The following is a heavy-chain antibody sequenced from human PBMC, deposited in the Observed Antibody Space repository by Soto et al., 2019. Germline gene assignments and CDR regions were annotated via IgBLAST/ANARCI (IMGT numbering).Heavy chain of an antibody. D-gene: IGHD3-3*02. Sequence: QVQLVQSGAEVKKPGSSVKVSCKASGGTFSTSAISWVRQAPGQGLEWVGGIMPVFAKPDYAQNFQGRVTITADESTTTAYLELTSLRTDDTAVYYCARDKDRQQLGGNYYYILDVWGQGTAITVSS. CDR3: ARDKDRQQLGGNYYYILDV. CDR1: GGTFSTSA. J-gene: IGHJ6*02. CDR2: IMPVFAKP. V-gene: IGHV1-69*12.